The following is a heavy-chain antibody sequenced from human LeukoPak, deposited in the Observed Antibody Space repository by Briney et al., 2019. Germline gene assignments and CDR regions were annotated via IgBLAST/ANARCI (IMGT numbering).Heavy chain of an antibody. V-gene: IGHV3-30*02. D-gene: IGHD3-10*01. CDR1: GFTFSSYG. CDR2: IRYDGSNK. Sequence: GGSLRLSCAASGFTFSSYGMHWVRQAPGKGLEWVAFIRYDGSNKYYADSVKGRFTISRDNSKNTLYLQMNSLRAEDTAVYYCAKEAKYYYGSGSYYESDYWGQGTLVTVSS. CDR3: AKEAKYYYGSGSYYESDY. J-gene: IGHJ4*02.